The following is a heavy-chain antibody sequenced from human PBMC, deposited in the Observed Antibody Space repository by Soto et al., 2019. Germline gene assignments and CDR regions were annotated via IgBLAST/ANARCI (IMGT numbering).Heavy chain of an antibody. CDR2: TFYRSKWYN. Sequence: PSQTLSLTCAISGDSVSSNSAAWSWIRQSPSRGLGWLGRTFYRSKWYNDYAVSVKGRITINPDTSKNLFSLQLNSVTPEDTAVYYCAKEGGNHYYYYAMDVWGQGTTVTVSS. D-gene: IGHD1-26*01. CDR3: AKEGGNHYYYYAMDV. V-gene: IGHV6-1*01. J-gene: IGHJ6*02. CDR1: GDSVSSNSAA.